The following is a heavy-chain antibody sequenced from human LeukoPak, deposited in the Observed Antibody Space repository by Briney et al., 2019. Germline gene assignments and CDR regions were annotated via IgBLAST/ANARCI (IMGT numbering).Heavy chain of an antibody. CDR2: INPNSGGT. CDR1: GYTFTSYY. Sequence: ASVKVSCKASGYTFTSYYMHWVRQAPGQGLEWMGQINPNSGGTNYAQKFQGRVTMTRDTSFTTAYMELSGLRSDDTAVYYCARVRIGVAGNTFDMWGQGTMVTVS. J-gene: IGHJ3*02. V-gene: IGHV1-2*06. D-gene: IGHD6-19*01. CDR3: ARVRIGVAGNTFDM.